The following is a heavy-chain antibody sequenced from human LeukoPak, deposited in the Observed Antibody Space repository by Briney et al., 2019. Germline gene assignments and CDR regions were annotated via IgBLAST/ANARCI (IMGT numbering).Heavy chain of an antibody. CDR3: AAPRSHYYILSLGDYYYYMDV. CDR2: IIPIFGTA. D-gene: IGHD3-9*01. Sequence: SVKVSCKASGGTFSSYAISWVRQAPGQGLEWMGGIIPIFGTANYAQKFQGRVTITTDESTSTAYMELSSLRSEDTAVYYCAAPRSHYYILSLGDYYYYMDVWGKGTTVTVSS. V-gene: IGHV1-69*05. J-gene: IGHJ6*03. CDR1: GGTFSSYA.